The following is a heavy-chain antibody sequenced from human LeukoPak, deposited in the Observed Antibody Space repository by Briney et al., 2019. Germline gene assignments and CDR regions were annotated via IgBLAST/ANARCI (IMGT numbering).Heavy chain of an antibody. V-gene: IGHV1-2*02. CDR3: ATLTRYHSDGYTSRGYNDF. J-gene: IGHJ4*02. CDR1: GYTFTAYN. D-gene: IGHD5-24*01. Sequence: GASVKVSCKASGYTFTAYNMHWVRQAPGQGLEWMGRISPNSGGTDYSQKFQDRFTMTRDTPISTAYMEVSSLRSDDTAVYYCATLTRYHSDGYTSRGYNDFWGQGTLVTVSS. CDR2: ISPNSGGT.